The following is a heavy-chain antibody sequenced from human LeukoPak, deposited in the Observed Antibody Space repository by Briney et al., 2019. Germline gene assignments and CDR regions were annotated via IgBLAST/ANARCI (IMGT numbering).Heavy chain of an antibody. CDR2: ISGSGGST. CDR1: GFTFSSYA. Sequence: GGSLRLSCAASGFTFSSYAMSWVRQAPGKGLEWVSAISGSGGSTYYADSVKGRFTVSRDNSKNTLYLQMNSLRAEDTAVYYCAEDPLLSGIWAYGMDVWGQGTTVTVSS. V-gene: IGHV3-23*01. J-gene: IGHJ6*02. CDR3: AEDPLLSGIWAYGMDV. D-gene: IGHD1-26*01.